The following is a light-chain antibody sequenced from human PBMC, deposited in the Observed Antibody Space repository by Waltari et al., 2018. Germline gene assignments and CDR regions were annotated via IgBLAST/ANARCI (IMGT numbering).Light chain of an antibody. CDR1: SSDIGGYNY. Sequence: QSALTQPASVSGSPGQSITISCTGTSSDIGGYNYVSWYQQVPGKAPKLIIYDVSYRPSWGSGRFSGSKYGNTASLTISGLQAGDEADYFCCSYRDSSTLELFGGGTSLTVL. V-gene: IGLV2-14*03. CDR2: DVS. J-gene: IGLJ2*01. CDR3: CSYRDSSTLEL.